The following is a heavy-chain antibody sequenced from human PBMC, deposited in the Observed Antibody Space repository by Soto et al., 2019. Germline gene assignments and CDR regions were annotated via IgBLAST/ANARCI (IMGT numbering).Heavy chain of an antibody. V-gene: IGHV3-74*01. D-gene: IGHD2-21*02. CDR1: GFTFRDHW. J-gene: IGHJ3*01. Sequence: EVQLVESGGDVVQSGGSLRLSCVASGFTFRDHWMHWVRQSPGEGLVGVSRINPDGSWTDYADFVEGRFTISRDNAKNTLYLQMYSLRVEDTAIFYCARPRGTANSVFDVWGRGTMVTVS. CDR2: INPDGSWT. CDR3: ARPRGTANSVFDV.